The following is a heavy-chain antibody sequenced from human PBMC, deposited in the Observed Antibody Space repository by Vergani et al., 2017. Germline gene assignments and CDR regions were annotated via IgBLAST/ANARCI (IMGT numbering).Heavy chain of an antibody. D-gene: IGHD6-6*01. CDR2: IYTSGST. J-gene: IGHJ3*02. CDR1: GGSISSGSYY. Sequence: QVQLQESGPGLVKPSQTLSLTCTVSGGSISSGSYYWSWIRQPAGKGLEWIGRIYTSGSTNYNPSLKSRVTISVDTPKNQFSLKLSSVTAADTAVYYCARMYSSSWNIWGQGTMVTVSS. V-gene: IGHV4-61*02. CDR3: ARMYSSSWNI.